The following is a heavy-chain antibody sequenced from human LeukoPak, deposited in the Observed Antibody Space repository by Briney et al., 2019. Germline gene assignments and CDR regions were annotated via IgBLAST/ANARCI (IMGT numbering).Heavy chain of an antibody. V-gene: IGHV3-21*04. Sequence: GGSLRLSCVASGFTFSSYSMTWVRQAPGKGLEWVSSISSSSSYIDYADSVKGRFTISRDNAKNSLYLQMNSLRAEDTAVYYCAKYDSSGYYYWENPYYYYGMDVWGQGTTVTVSS. D-gene: IGHD3-22*01. CDR3: AKYDSSGYYYWENPYYYYGMDV. CDR2: ISSSSSYI. J-gene: IGHJ6*02. CDR1: GFTFSSYS.